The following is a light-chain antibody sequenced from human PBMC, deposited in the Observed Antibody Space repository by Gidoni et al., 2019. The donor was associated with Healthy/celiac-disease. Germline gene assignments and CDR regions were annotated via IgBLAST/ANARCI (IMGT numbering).Light chain of an antibody. CDR2: WAS. J-gene: IGKJ5*01. Sequence: DIVMIQPSASLAVSLGERSTINCKSSQSVLYSSNNKNYLAWYQQKPGQPPKLLIYWASTRESGVPDRFSGSGSGTDFTLTISSLQAEDVAVYYCQQYYSTPITFGQGTRLEIK. CDR1: QSVLYSSNNKNY. V-gene: IGKV4-1*01. CDR3: QQYYSTPIT.